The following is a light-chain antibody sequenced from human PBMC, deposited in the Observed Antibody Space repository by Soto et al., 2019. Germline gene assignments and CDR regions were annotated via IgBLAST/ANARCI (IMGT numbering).Light chain of an antibody. J-gene: IGKJ4*01. V-gene: IGKV3-15*01. CDR1: QSVASN. CDR2: GAS. Sequence: DIVMTQSPATLSVSPGERATLSCRASQSVASNLAWYQQRPGQAPRLLIYGASTRATGVPVRFSGSGSGTEFTLTISRLQSEDFAVYYCHHYNNWPHTFGGGTKVEIK. CDR3: HHYNNWPHT.